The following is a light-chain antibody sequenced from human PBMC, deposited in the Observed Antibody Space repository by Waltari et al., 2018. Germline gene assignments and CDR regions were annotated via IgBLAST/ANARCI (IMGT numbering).Light chain of an antibody. CDR3: QRYGGSPLIT. J-gene: IGKJ5*01. V-gene: IGKV3-20*01. CDR2: GVS. Sequence: EIVLTQSPGTLSLSPGERATLSCRASQSVSSSYLAWYQQKSGQAPRLLIYGVSSRATGIPDRFSGSGSGTDFTLTISRLEPEDFAVYYCQRYGGSPLITFGQGTRLEIK. CDR1: QSVSSSY.